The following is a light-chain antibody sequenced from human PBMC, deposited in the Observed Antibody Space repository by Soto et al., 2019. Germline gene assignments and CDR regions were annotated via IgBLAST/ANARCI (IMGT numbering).Light chain of an antibody. Sequence: DIVLTQSPGILSLSPGERATLSCRVSQSVSSTYLAWYQQKPGQAPRLLIYAASSRATGIPDRFSGSGSGTDFTLTIRRLEPEDFAVYYCQQSGSSPFTFGPGTRVDIK. CDR1: QSVSSTY. J-gene: IGKJ3*01. CDR3: QQSGSSPFT. CDR2: AAS. V-gene: IGKV3-20*01.